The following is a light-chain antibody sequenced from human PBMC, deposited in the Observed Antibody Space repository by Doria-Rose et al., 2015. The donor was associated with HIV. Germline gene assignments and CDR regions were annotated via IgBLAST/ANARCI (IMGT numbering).Light chain of an antibody. CDR2: CNT. Sequence: QSVVTQPPSVSRAPGQRVAISCTGSSSNIGAGFDVNWYQQFPGTAPKLLIHCNTNRPTGVPDRFSGSKSGTSASLAISVLRAEDEADYYCQSYDSRLSVYVFGTGTKVSVL. CDR3: QSYDSRLSVYV. CDR1: SSNIGAGFD. J-gene: IGLJ1*01. V-gene: IGLV1-40*01.